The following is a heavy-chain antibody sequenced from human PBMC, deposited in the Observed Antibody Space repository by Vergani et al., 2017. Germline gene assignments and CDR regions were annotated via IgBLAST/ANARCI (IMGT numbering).Heavy chain of an antibody. V-gene: IGHV1-2*02. D-gene: IGHD6-13*01. CDR1: GYTFTSYG. CDR3: EAGSGAFDI. CDR2: INPNSGGT. Sequence: QVQLVQSGAEVKKPGASVKVSCKASGYTFTSYGISWVRQAPGQGLEWMGWINPNSGGTNYPQKFQGRVTMTRDTSISTAYMELSRLRSDDTAVYYCEAGSGAFDIWGQGTVVTVSS. J-gene: IGHJ3*02.